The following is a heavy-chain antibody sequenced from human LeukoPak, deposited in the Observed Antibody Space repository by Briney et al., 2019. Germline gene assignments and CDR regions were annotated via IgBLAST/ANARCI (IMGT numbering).Heavy chain of an antibody. CDR2: ISSSSSYT. CDR1: GFAFSDYY. J-gene: IGHJ4*02. D-gene: IGHD6-13*01. V-gene: IGHV3-11*05. Sequence: GGSLRLSCAASGFAFSDYYMSWIRQAPGKGLEWVSYISSSSSYTNYADSVKGRFTISRDNAKNSLYLQMNSLRAEDTAVYYCARVPYSSSWYDYWGQGTLVTVSS. CDR3: ARVPYSSSWYDY.